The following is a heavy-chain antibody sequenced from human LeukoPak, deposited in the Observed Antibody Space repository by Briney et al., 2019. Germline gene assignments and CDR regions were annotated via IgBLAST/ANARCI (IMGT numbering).Heavy chain of an antibody. CDR2: INHSGST. CDR1: GGSFSGYY. CDR3: ARTPSDYYYYYMDV. V-gene: IGHV4-34*01. J-gene: IGHJ6*03. Sequence: PSETLSLTCAVYGGSFSGYYWNWIRQPPGKGLEWIGEINHSGSTNYNPSLKSRVTISVDTSKNQFSLKLSSVTAADTAVYYCARTPSDYYYYYMDVWGKGTTVTVSS. D-gene: IGHD2-15*01.